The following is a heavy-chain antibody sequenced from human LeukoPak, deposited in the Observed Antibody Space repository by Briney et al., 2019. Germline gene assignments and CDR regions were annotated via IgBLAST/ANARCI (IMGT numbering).Heavy chain of an antibody. CDR2: IRYDGSNK. D-gene: IGHD5/OR15-5a*01. V-gene: IGHV3-30*02. J-gene: IGHJ6*03. Sequence: GGSPRLSCAASGFTFSSYGMHWVRQAPGKGLEWVAFIRYDGSNKYYADSVKGRFIISRDNSKNTLYLQMNSLRAEDTAVYYCAKSTNYYYYMDVWGKGTTVTVSS. CDR1: GFTFSSYG. CDR3: AKSTNYYYYMDV.